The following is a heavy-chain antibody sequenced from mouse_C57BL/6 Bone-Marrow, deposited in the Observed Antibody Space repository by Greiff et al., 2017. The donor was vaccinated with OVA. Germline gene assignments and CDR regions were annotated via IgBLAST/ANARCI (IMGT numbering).Heavy chain of an antibody. CDR2: IDPENGDT. V-gene: IGHV14-4*01. J-gene: IGHJ1*03. D-gene: IGHD1-1*01. CDR1: GFNIKDDY. Sequence: VQLQQSGAELVRPGASVKLSCTASGFNIKDDYMNWVKQRPEQGLEWIGWIDPENGDTEYASKFQGKATLTADTSSNTAYLQLSSLTSEDTAVYYCVSTTVVDYWYFDVWGTGTTVTVSS. CDR3: VSTTVVDYWYFDV.